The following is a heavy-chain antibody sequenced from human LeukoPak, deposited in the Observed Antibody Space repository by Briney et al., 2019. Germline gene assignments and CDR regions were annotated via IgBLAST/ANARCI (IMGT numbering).Heavy chain of an antibody. Sequence: GGSLRLSCVASGFTFSNYVMYWVRQVPGKGLEGVLGIIGTSSYAYSADFVKGRFTISRDNSMNTLWLQMNSLRVEDTAVYYCAKGSNFYASGSHFDVWGQGTLVTVSS. CDR2: IIGTSSYA. J-gene: IGHJ4*02. CDR1: GFTFSNYV. CDR3: AKGSNFYASGSHFDV. V-gene: IGHV3-23*01. D-gene: IGHD3-10*01.